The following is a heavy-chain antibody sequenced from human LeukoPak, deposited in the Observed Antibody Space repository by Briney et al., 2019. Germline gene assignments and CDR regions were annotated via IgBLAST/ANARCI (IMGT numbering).Heavy chain of an antibody. CDR3: AREPPFTYYLDL. J-gene: IGHJ4*02. CDR2: ISYDGSNK. V-gene: IGHV3-30-3*01. Sequence: GGSLRLSCAASGFTFDNYAMHWVRQAPGKGLECVAVISYDGSNKYYRDFLKGRFTISRDNSKKSLYLQMNSLRAEDTAVYYCAREPPFTYYLDLWGQGTLVTVSS. CDR1: GFTFDNYA.